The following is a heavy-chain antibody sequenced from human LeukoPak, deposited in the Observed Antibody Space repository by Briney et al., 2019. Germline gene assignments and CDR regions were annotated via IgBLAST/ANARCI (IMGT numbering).Heavy chain of an antibody. CDR1: GGTFSSYA. D-gene: IGHD2-15*01. CDR2: IIPILGIA. Sequence: GASVKVSCKASGGTFSSYAISWARQAPGQGLEWMGRIIPILGIANHAQKFQGRVTITADKSTSTACMELSSLRSEDTAVYYCARSGYCSGGSCPPRDGMDVWGQGTTVTVSS. V-gene: IGHV1-69*04. J-gene: IGHJ6*02. CDR3: ARSGYCSGGSCPPRDGMDV.